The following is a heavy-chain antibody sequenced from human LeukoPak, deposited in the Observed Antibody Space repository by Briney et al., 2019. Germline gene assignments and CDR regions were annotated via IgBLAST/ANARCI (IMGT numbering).Heavy chain of an antibody. V-gene: IGHV4-59*08. D-gene: IGHD2-8*02. J-gene: IGHJ4*02. CDR3: AGHHPRNTVDF. CDR2: ISDIGSN. CDR1: GVSISSHY. Sequence: AETLSLTCTVSGVSISSHYWSWLRQPPGKGLEWSAYISDIGSNIYNPSLKCRVTISLDTSKNQFSLKLSSVTAADTAVYYCAGHHPRNTVDFWGQGTLVTVSS.